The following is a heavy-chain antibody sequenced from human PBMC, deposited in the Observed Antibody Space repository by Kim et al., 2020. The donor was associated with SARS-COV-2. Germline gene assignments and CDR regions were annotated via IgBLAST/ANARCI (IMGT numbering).Heavy chain of an antibody. J-gene: IGHJ5*02. CDR2: IYYSGST. CDR1: GGSISSSSYY. V-gene: IGHV4-39*01. D-gene: IGHD3-10*01. CDR3: ARQAPEFPVRVNWFDP. Sequence: SETLSLTCTVSGGSISSSSYYWGWIRQPPGKGLEWIGSIYYSGSTYYNPSLKSRVTISVDTSKNQFSLKLSSVTAADTAVYYCARQAPEFPVRVNWFDPWGQGTLVTVSS.